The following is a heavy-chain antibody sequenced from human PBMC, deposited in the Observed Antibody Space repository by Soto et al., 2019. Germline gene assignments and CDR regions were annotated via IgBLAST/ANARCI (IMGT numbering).Heavy chain of an antibody. D-gene: IGHD3-16*02. CDR1: GYTITISR. J-gene: IGHJ4*02. CDR2: ISAYNGNT. V-gene: IGHV1-18*01. Sequence: GASLQLSCTGSGYTITISRIPCVRQAPGQWIQWMGWISAYNGNTNYAQKLQGRVTMTTDTSTSTPSMELRSLRSDDTAVYYCARDPPYDYVWGSYRSDYWGQGTLLTVSA. CDR3: ARDPPYDYVWGSYRSDY.